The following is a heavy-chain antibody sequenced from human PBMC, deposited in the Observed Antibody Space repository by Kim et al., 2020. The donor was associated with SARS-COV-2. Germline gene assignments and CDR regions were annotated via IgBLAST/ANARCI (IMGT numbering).Heavy chain of an antibody. Sequence: GGSLRLSCAASGFTFSSYAMSWVRQAPGKGLEWVSTISGSGGSTYYADSVKGRFTISRDNSKNTLYLQMNSLRAEDTAVYYCATDRVGVVTNFGDRGQGTLFAVSP. CDR1: GFTFSSYA. J-gene: IGHJ4*02. CDR2: ISGSGGST. CDR3: ATDRVGVVTNFGD. V-gene: IGHV3-23*01. D-gene: IGHD3-3*01.